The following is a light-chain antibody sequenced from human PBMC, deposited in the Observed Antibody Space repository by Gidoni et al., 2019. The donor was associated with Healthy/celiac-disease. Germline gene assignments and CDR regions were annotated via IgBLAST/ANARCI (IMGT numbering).Light chain of an antibody. CDR1: QSISSY. Sequence: DIQMTQSPSSLSASVGDRVTITCRASQSISSYLNWYQQKPGKAPKLLIYAASSLQSWVPSRFSGSGSWTDFTLTISSLQPEDFATYYGQQSYSTPYSFGQGTKLEIK. J-gene: IGKJ2*03. V-gene: IGKV1-39*01. CDR2: AAS. CDR3: QQSYSTPYS.